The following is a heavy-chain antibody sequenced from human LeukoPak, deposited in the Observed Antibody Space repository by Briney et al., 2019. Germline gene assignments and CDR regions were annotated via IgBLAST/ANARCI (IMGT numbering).Heavy chain of an antibody. CDR3: AKTFNPDCGGDCRYYYYGTDV. V-gene: IGHV3-23*01. CDR1: GFTFSSYA. CDR2: ISGSGGST. Sequence: GGSLRLSCAASGFTFSSYAMSWVRQAPGKGLEWVSAISGSGGSTYYADSVRGRFTISRDNSKNTLYLQMNSLRAEDTAVYYCAKTFNPDCGGDCRYYYYGTDVWGQGTTVTVSS. J-gene: IGHJ6*02. D-gene: IGHD2-21*02.